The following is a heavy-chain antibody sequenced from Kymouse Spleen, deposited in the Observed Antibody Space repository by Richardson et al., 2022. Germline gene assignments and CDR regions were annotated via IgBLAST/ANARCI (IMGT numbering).Heavy chain of an antibody. J-gene: IGHJ6*02. CDR3: ARGVLEWFRYYYGMDV. Sequence: QVQLVESGGGVVQPGRSLRLSCAASGFTFSSYGMHWVRQAPGKGLEWVAVIWYDGSNKYYADSVKGRFTISRDNSKNTLYLQMNSLRAEDTAVYYCARGVLEWFRYYYGMDVWGQGTTVTVSS. D-gene: IGHD3-3*01. CDR1: GFTFSSYG. V-gene: IGHV3-33*01. CDR2: IWYDGSNK.